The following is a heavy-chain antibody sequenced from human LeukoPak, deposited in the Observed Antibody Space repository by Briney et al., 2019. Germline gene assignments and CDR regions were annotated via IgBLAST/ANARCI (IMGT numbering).Heavy chain of an antibody. D-gene: IGHD6-6*01. V-gene: IGHV6-1*01. CDR2: TYYRSKWYN. Sequence: SQTLSLTCAISGDSVSSNSAAWNWIRQSPSRGLEWLGRTYYRSKWYNDYAVSVKSRITINPDTSKNQFSLQLNSVTPEDTAVYYCARDSARNEYSSSPFDYWGQGTLVTVSS. CDR1: GDSVSSNSAA. J-gene: IGHJ4*02. CDR3: ARDSARNEYSSSPFDY.